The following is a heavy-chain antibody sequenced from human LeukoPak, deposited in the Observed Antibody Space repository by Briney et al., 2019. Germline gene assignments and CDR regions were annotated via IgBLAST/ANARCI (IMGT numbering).Heavy chain of an antibody. CDR2: ISGSGGST. CDR3: ASHHGYSSTWLDY. V-gene: IGHV3-23*01. Sequence: SGGSLRLSCAASGFTFSNYATSWVRQAPGKGLEWVSAISGSGGSTYYADSVKGRFTISRDNSKNTLYLQMNSLRAEDTAVYYCASHHGYSSTWLDYWGQGTLVTVSS. J-gene: IGHJ4*02. D-gene: IGHD6-13*01. CDR1: GFTFSNYA.